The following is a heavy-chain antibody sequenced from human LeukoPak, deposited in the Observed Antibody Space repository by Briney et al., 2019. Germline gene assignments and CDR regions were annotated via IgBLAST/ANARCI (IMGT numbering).Heavy chain of an antibody. V-gene: IGHV4-34*01. D-gene: IGHD5-24*01. CDR2: INHSGST. Sequence: SETLSLTCAVYGGSFSGYYWSWIRQPPGKGLEWIGEINHSGSTNYNPSLKSRVTISVDTSKNQFSLKLSSVTAADTAVYYCARDGAVWDGYNLYYFDYWGQGTLVTVSS. CDR3: ARDGAVWDGYNLYYFDY. CDR1: GGSFSGYY. J-gene: IGHJ4*02.